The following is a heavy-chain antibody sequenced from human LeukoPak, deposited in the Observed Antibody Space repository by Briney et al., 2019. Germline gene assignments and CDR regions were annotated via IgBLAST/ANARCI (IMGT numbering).Heavy chain of an antibody. Sequence: GGSLRLSCAASGFTFSSYGMHWVRQAPGKGLEWVAFIRYDGSNKYYADSVKGRFTISRDNSKNTLYLQMSSLRAEDTAVYYCAKVASTNYYYYMDVWGKGTTVTISS. V-gene: IGHV3-30*02. CDR2: IRYDGSNK. J-gene: IGHJ6*03. D-gene: IGHD2-15*01. CDR1: GFTFSSYG. CDR3: AKVASTNYYYYMDV.